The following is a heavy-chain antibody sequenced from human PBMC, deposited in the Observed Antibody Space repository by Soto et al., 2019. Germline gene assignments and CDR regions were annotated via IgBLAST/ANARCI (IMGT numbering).Heavy chain of an antibody. CDR2: ISSSDRYI. D-gene: IGHD3-16*02. V-gene: IGHV3-21*01. CDR3: ARDPRKTTSFGVIMRTLYLVS. J-gene: IGHJ4*02. CDR1: GFTFSRSS. Sequence: EVQLVESGGGLVQPGGSLIRSCAASGFTFSRSSMNWVRQAPVKGLEWISTISSSDRYIFYADSVKGRFLITRDNAKNSQYLQLNSVRAEDTAVYYCARDPRKTTSFGVIMRTLYLVSRGQGALVTVS.